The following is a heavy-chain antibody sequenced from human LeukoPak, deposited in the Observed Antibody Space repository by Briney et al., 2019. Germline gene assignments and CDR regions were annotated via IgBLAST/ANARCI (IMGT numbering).Heavy chain of an antibody. J-gene: IGHJ4*02. CDR2: IYYSGST. CDR1: GGSISSGGYY. CDR3: ARGREFDSYYFDY. D-gene: IGHD3-10*01. Sequence: PSETLSLTCTVSGGSISSGGYYWSWIRQHPGTGLEWIGYIYYSGSTYYNPSLKSRVTISVDTSKNQFSLKLSSVTAADTAVYYCARGREFDSYYFDYWGQGTLVTVSS. V-gene: IGHV4-31*03.